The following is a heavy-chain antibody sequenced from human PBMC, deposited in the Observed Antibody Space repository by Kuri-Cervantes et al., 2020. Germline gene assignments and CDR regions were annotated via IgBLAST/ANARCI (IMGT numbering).Heavy chain of an antibody. CDR1: GFTFSSYG. CDR2: ISYDGSNK. Sequence: GESLKISCAASGFTFSSYGMHWVRQAPGKGLEWVAVISYDGSNKYYADSVKGRFTISRDNSKNTLYLQMNSLRAEDTAVYYCARADYGDYGVDYWGQGTLVTVSS. D-gene: IGHD4-17*01. CDR3: ARADYGDYGVDY. J-gene: IGHJ4*02. V-gene: IGHV3-30*03.